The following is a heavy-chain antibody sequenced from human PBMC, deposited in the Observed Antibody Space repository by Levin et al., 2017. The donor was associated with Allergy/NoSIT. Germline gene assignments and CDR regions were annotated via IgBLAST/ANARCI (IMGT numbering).Heavy chain of an antibody. CDR2: INHSGST. Sequence: SETLSLTCAVYGGSFSGYYWSWIRQPPGKGLEWIGEINHSGSTNYNPSLKSRVTISVDTSKNQFSLKLSSVTAADTAVYYCARGNRRSSYTRRGGYWGQGTLVTVSS. CDR3: ARGNRRSSYTRRGGY. D-gene: IGHD3-16*02. J-gene: IGHJ4*02. CDR1: GGSFSGYY. V-gene: IGHV4-34*01.